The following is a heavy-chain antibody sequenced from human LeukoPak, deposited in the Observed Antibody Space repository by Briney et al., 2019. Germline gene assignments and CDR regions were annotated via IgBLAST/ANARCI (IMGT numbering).Heavy chain of an antibody. CDR1: GYTFTDSY. V-gene: IGHV1-2*02. CDR3: ARAYYGGNSVY. CDR2: VIPNSGGT. J-gene: IGHJ4*02. Sequence: GASVKVSCKASGYTFTDSYIHWVRQAPGQGLQWMGWVIPNSGGTNYAQNFQGRVTMTRDTSISTAYMELTRLRSDDTAVYYCARAYYGGNSVYWGQGTLVTVSS. D-gene: IGHD4-23*01.